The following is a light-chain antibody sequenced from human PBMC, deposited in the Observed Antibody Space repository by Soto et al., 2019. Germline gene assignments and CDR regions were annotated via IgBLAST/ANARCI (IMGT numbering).Light chain of an antibody. CDR1: SSDIGAYNY. V-gene: IGLV2-14*01. CDR2: GVT. Sequence: QSVLTQPASVSWSPGQSITISCTGTSSDIGAYNYVSWYQQYPGKAPKLMIYGVTNRPSGVSNRFSGSKTGNTASLTTSGLQAEDEADYYCFSHRSGDSHVFGTGTKVTVL. CDR3: FSHRSGDSHV. J-gene: IGLJ1*01.